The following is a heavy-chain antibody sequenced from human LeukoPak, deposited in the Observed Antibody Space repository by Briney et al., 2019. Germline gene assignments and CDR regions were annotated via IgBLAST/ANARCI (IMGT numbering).Heavy chain of an antibody. CDR1: GFTFSSFS. CDR2: IYSGDST. J-gene: IGHJ1*01. V-gene: IGHV3-66*01. Sequence: PGGSLRLSCVASGFTFSSFSMNWVRQAPGKGLEWVSVIYSGDSTYYADSVKGRFTISRDNSKNTLYLQMNSLRAEDTAVYYCARVRWDSSELFQHWGQGTLVTVSS. CDR3: ARVRWDSSELFQH. D-gene: IGHD4-23*01.